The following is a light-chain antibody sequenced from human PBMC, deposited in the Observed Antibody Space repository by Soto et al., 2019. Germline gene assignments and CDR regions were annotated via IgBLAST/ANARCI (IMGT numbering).Light chain of an antibody. CDR3: QQYGRSRWT. Sequence: EIVLTQSPGTLSLSPGERATLSCRASQSVSSIYLAWYQQKPGQAPRLLIYGESSRATGIPDRFSGSGSGTDFTLTISRLEPEDFAVYYCQQYGRSRWTFGQGTKVEI. V-gene: IGKV3-20*01. J-gene: IGKJ1*01. CDR2: GES. CDR1: QSVSSIY.